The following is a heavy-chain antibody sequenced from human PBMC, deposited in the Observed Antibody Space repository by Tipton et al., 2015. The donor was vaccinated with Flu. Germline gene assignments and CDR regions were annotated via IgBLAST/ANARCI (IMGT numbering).Heavy chain of an antibody. CDR3: ASSKVHPISSGWYFDY. Sequence: QLVQSGAEVKKPGSSVKVSCKASGGTFSSYAISWVRQAPGQGLEWMGRIIPIFGTANYAQKFQGRVTLTADESTSTAYMELSSLRSEDTAVYSCASSKVHPISSGWYFDYWGQGTLVTGSS. CDR2: IIPIFGTA. CDR1: GGTFSSYA. J-gene: IGHJ4*02. V-gene: IGHV1-69*18. D-gene: IGHD6-25*01.